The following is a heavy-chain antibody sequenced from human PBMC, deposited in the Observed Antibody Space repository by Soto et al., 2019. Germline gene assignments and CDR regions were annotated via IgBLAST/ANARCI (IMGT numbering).Heavy chain of an antibody. D-gene: IGHD1-26*01. CDR2: MVGDGSSS. J-gene: IGHJ4*02. CDR3: AKDLRPDGRYDLDY. CDR1: GFIFRTYA. Sequence: EVQLVESGGGLAQPGGSLRLSCAASGFIFRTYAMNWVRQAPGKGLEWVSVMVGDGSSSDYADSVRGRFSISRDNSKNMLYLQMNNLRAEDTAVYYCAKDLRPDGRYDLDYWGQGTLVTVSS. V-gene: IGHV3-23*04.